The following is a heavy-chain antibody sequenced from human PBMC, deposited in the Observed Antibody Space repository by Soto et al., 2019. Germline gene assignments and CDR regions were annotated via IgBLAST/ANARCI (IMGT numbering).Heavy chain of an antibody. J-gene: IGHJ5*02. D-gene: IGHD6-19*01. Sequence: EVRLLESGGGLAQPGGSRRLSCAASGFTFSSSAMNWVRQAPGKGLEWVSSIRVGGGDTFYADSVRGRFTVSRDISRNTLYLQMNSLRAEDTPIYYCAKCSVGTVRTSGWCNWFDPWGQGTLVTVSS. CDR3: AKCSVGTVRTSGWCNWFDP. CDR2: IRVGGGDT. V-gene: IGHV3-23*01. CDR1: GFTFSSSA.